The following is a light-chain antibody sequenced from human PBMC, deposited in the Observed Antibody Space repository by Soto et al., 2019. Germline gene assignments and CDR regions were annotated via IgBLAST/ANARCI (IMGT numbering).Light chain of an antibody. V-gene: IGKV1-39*01. Sequence: DIQMTQSPSSLSASVGDRVTITCRASQSISNYLNWYQQKPGKAHKLLIYTASSLQSGVPSRFSGSGSGTDFTLTISSLQPEDFATYYCKQSDSTPITFGQGTRLEIK. CDR3: KQSDSTPIT. J-gene: IGKJ5*01. CDR1: QSISNY. CDR2: TAS.